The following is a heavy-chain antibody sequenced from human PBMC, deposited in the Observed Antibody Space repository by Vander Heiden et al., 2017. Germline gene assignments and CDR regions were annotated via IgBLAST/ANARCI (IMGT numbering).Heavy chain of an antibody. CDR3: AHRQVSSFDY. CDR1: GFSLITGGVA. Sequence: QITLKESGPTLVKPTQTLTLTCTFSGFSLITGGVAVGWIRQPPGKALEWLALIYGNDDKRYCPSLKSRLTITKDTSKNQVVLSMTNMDPVDTATYYCAHRQVSSFDYWGQGALVTVSS. CDR2: IYGNDDK. V-gene: IGHV2-5*01. J-gene: IGHJ4*02. D-gene: IGHD6-6*01.